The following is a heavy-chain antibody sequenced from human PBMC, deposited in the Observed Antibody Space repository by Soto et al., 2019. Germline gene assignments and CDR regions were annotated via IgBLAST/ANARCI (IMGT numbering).Heavy chain of an antibody. CDR1: GFTFDDYA. CDR3: AKGWYSSSSGWYFDL. CDR2: ISWDGGST. V-gene: IGHV3-43D*03. D-gene: IGHD6-6*01. Sequence: GGSLRLSCAASGFTFDDYAMHWVRQAPGKGLEWVSLISWDGGSTYYADSVKGRFTISRDNSKNSLYLQMNSLRAEDTALYYCAKGWYSSSSGWYFDLWGRGTLVTVSS. J-gene: IGHJ2*01.